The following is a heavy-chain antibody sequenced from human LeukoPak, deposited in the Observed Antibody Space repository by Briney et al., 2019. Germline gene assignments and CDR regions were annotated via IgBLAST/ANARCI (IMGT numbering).Heavy chain of an antibody. CDR3: ARHLSGYDPAFDI. V-gene: IGHV5-51*01. CDR1: GYSFTSYW. CDR2: IYPGDSDT. D-gene: IGHD5-12*01. J-gene: IGHJ3*02. Sequence: GESLKISCKGSGYSFTSYWIGWVRQIPGKGLEWMGIIYPGDSDTRYSPSFQGQVTISADKSITTAYLQWSSLKASDTAMYYCARHLSGYDPAFDIWGQGTMVTVSS.